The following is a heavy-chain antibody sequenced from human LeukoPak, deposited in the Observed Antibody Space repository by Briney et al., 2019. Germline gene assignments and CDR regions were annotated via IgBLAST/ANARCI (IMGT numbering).Heavy chain of an antibody. V-gene: IGHV4-34*01. CDR1: GGSFSGYY. CDR3: ARDLLRVRGIIKGNTIGSQSNTMDV. CDR2: INHSGSP. J-gene: IGHJ6*03. D-gene: IGHD3-10*01. Sequence: SETLSLTCAGQGGSFSGYYWSWIRQPPGKGLEWLGEINHSGSPNYNQSLKSRVTISLDTSKNQFSLKLSSGTAADTAVYYCARDLLRVRGIIKGNTIGSQSNTMDVWGKGTTVTISS.